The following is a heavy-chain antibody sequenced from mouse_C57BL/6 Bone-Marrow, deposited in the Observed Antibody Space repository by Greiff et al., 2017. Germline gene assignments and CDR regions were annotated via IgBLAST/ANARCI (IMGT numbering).Heavy chain of an antibody. CDR1: GFTFSDYY. V-gene: IGHV5-16*01. J-gene: IGHJ1*03. Sequence: EVQLVESEGGLVQPGSSMKLSCTASGFTFSDYYMAWVRQVPEKGLEWVANINYDGSSTYYLDSLKSRFIISRDNAKNILYLQMSSLKSEDTATYYCARSTPIGWYFDVWGTGTTVTVSS. CDR3: ARSTPIGWYFDV. CDR2: INYDGSST.